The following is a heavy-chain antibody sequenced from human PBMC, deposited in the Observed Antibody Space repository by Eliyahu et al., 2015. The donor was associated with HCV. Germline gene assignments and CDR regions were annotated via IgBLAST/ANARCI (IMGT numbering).Heavy chain of an antibody. Sequence: QLQLQESGPGLVKPSETLSLTCTVSGGSISSSSYYWGWXRQPPGKGLEWIGSIYYSGSTYYNPSLKSRVTISVDTSKNQFSLKLSSVTAADTAVYYCARPGSGWDGGAFDIWGQGTMVTVSS. J-gene: IGHJ3*02. V-gene: IGHV4-39*01. CDR3: ARPGSGWDGGAFDI. CDR2: IYYSGST. CDR1: GGSISSSSYY. D-gene: IGHD6-19*01.